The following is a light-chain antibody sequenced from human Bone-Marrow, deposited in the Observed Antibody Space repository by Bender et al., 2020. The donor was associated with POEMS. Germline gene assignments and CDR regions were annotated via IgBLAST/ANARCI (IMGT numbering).Light chain of an antibody. CDR2: DVT. J-gene: IGLJ3*02. CDR3: CSYAGTYLVV. Sequence: QSALTQPASVSGSPGQSITIPCTGASSDIGDHNYVSWYQQHPIKAPKLLIFDVTKRPSGVPDRFSGSKSGKTASLTISGLQAEDEADYHCCSYAGTYLVVFGGGTKLTVL. V-gene: IGLV2-11*01. CDR1: SSDIGDHNY.